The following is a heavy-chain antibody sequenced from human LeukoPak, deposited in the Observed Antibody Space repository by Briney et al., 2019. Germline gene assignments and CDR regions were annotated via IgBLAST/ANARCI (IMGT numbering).Heavy chain of an antibody. J-gene: IGHJ4*02. CDR2: MSSDGSYT. V-gene: IGHV3-30*18. CDR3: AKSAIVAPGQRGYFDY. CDR1: GFTFSSYG. D-gene: IGHD6-13*01. Sequence: PGRSLRLSCAASGFTFSSYGLHWVRQAPGKGLEWLAVMSSDGSYTYYADSVKGRFTISRDISKRTLSLQMNSLRAEDTALYYCAKSAIVAPGQRGYFDYWGQGTLVTVS.